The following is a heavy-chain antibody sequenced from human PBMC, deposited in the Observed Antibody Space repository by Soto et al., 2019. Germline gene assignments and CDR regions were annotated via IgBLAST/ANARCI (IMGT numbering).Heavy chain of an antibody. Sequence: QVQLVQSGAEVKKPGASVKVSCKASGYTFTSYGISWVRQAPGQGLEWMGWISAYNGNTNYAQKLQGRVTMTTDKATRTAYRELRSLRSDDTAVYYCARVYGVTIFGVVRYYYYYMDVWGKGTTVTVSS. CDR3: ARVYGVTIFGVVRYYYYYMDV. V-gene: IGHV1-18*01. CDR1: GYTFTSYG. CDR2: ISAYNGNT. J-gene: IGHJ6*03. D-gene: IGHD3-3*01.